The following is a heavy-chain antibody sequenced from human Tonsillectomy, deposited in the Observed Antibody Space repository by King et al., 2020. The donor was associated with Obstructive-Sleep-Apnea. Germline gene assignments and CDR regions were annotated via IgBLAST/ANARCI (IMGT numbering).Heavy chain of an antibody. D-gene: IGHD6-19*01. Sequence: VQLVESGGGLVQPGGSLRLTCAASGFSVSSHYLSWVRQVPGKGLEWVSLLYVGGSTYYTDSVKGRFTISRDNSKNTLFLQMNSLRVDDRAVYYCARDFNSGWGNYGMDVWGQGTTVTVSS. J-gene: IGHJ6*02. CDR3: ARDFNSGWGNYGMDV. CDR1: GFSVSSHY. CDR2: LYVGGST. V-gene: IGHV3-66*01.